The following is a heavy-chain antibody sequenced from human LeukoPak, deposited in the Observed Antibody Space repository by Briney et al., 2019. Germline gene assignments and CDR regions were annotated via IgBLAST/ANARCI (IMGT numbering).Heavy chain of an antibody. CDR2: TYYRSKWFH. Sequence: SQTLSLTCAISGDSVSRNSATWNWIRQSPSRGLEWLGRTYYRSKWFHEYAVSVNSRITINPDTSKNHFSLQLNSVTPEDTAVYYCARDPVAGNWLDPWGQGTLVTVSS. CDR1: GDSVSRNSAT. CDR3: ARDPVAGNWLDP. D-gene: IGHD6-19*01. V-gene: IGHV6-1*01. J-gene: IGHJ5*02.